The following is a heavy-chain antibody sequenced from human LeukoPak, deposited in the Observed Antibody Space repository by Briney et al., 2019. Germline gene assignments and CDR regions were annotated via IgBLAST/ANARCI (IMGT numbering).Heavy chain of an antibody. CDR3: ARGAYGDYDY. CDR2: ISADASST. V-gene: IGHV3-23*01. D-gene: IGHD4-17*01. J-gene: IGHJ4*02. CDR1: GFTFSSYA. Sequence: GGSLRLSCAASGFTFSSYAMSWVRQAPGKGLEWVSAISADASSTYYADSVKGPITISRDNSKNTLFLQMNSLRAEDTAVYYCARGAYGDYDYWGQGTLVTVSS.